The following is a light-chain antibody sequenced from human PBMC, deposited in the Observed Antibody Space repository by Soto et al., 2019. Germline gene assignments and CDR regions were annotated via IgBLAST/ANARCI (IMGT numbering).Light chain of an antibody. V-gene: IGKV3-11*01. CDR1: QRVSSY. Sequence: EIVLTQSPATLSLSPGERATLSCRASQRVSSYLAWYQQKPGQAPRLLIYDAFNRATGIPARFSGSGSGTDFTLTISILEPEDFAVYFCQQRSNWPLTFGGGTKVEIK. CDR3: QQRSNWPLT. CDR2: DAF. J-gene: IGKJ4*01.